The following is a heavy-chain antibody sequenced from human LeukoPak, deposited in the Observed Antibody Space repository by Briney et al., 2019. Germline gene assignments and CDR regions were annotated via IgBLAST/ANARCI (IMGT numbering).Heavy chain of an antibody. CDR2: IGTAGDT. Sequence: GGSLRLSCAASGFTFSRYDMHWVRQGTGKGLEWVSSIGTAGDTYYADSVKGRFTNSRENAKNSLYLQINSLRAGDMAVYYCARGTWGHYFDYWGQGTLVTVSS. CDR3: ARGTWGHYFDY. CDR1: GFTFSRYD. J-gene: IGHJ4*02. V-gene: IGHV3-13*01. D-gene: IGHD1-26*01.